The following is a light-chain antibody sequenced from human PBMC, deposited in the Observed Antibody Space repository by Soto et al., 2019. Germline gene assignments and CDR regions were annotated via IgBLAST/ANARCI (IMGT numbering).Light chain of an antibody. Sequence: QSALIQPASVSGSPGQSITISCTGTSSDVGGSNYVSWYQHHTHRAPKLLIFEVSYRPSGVSNRFSGSKSGNMASLTISGLQAEEDAADYCSSYTSSNPLEVFGSGTKLTVL. V-gene: IGLV2-14*01. CDR2: EVS. CDR1: SSDVGGSNY. CDR3: SSYTSSNPLEV. J-gene: IGLJ1*01.